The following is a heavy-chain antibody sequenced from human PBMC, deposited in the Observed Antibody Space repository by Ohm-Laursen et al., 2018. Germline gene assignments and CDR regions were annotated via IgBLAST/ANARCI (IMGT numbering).Heavy chain of an antibody. J-gene: IGHJ4*02. CDR2: IYYSGST. V-gene: IGHV4-31*03. CDR3: ARANSSGYYKFDY. D-gene: IGHD3-22*01. Sequence: SQTLSLTCTVSGGSISSGGYYWSWIRQHPGKGLEWIGYIYYSGSTYYNPSLKSRVTISVDTSKNQFSLKLSSVTAADTAVYYCARANSSGYYKFDYWGQGTLVTVSS. CDR1: GGSISSGGYY.